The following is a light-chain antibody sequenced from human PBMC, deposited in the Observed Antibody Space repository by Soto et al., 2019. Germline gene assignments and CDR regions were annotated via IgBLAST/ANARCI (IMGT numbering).Light chain of an antibody. J-gene: IGKJ2*01. V-gene: IGKV1-39*01. CDR1: QNIDNY. CDR2: AAS. Sequence: DIQMTQSPSSLSASVGDRVTITCRASQNIDNYLNWYQQKPGKAPNLLIYAASSLQTGVPSRFSGSGSGTDFTLTISSLQPEDFATYYCQQSLGTLYTFGQGTKLEIK. CDR3: QQSLGTLYT.